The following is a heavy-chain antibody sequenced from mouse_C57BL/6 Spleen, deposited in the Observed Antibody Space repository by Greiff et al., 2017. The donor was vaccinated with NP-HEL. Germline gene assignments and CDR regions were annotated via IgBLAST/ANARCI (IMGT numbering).Heavy chain of an antibody. Sequence: QVHVKQPGAELVKPGASVKLSCKASGYTFTSYWMHWVKQRPGQGLKWIGMIHPNSGSTNYNEKFKSKATLTVDKSSSTAYMQLSSLTSEDSAVYYCARYWEFAYWGQGTLVTVSA. D-gene: IGHD4-1*01. V-gene: IGHV1-64*01. CDR3: ARYWEFAY. CDR1: GYTFTSYW. J-gene: IGHJ3*01. CDR2: IHPNSGST.